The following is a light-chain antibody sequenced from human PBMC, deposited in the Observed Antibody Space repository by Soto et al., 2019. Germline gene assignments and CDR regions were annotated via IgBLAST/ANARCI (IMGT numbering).Light chain of an antibody. V-gene: IGKV3-20*01. J-gene: IGKJ2*01. CDR3: QLYGTSPMYI. CDR1: QSGSSTS. Sequence: EIVLTQSPGTLSLSPGELDTLSCRASQSGSSTSLAWYHQKPGQAPRLLIYGASRRANGMPDRYSGSRSGTEFTLAINRLETEDFSVYYCQLYGTSPMYIFGQGTKLEIK. CDR2: GAS.